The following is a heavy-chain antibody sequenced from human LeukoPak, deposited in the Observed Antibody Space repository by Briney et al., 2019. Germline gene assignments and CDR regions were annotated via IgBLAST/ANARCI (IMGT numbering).Heavy chain of an antibody. V-gene: IGHV4-34*01. Sequence: SETLSLTCAVYGVSFSGYYWSWIRQPPGKGLEWIGEINHSGSTNYNPSLKSRVTISVDTSKNQFSLKLSSVTAADTAVYYCARGEVLRYFDWLSARKRFDYWGQGTLVTVSS. CDR1: GVSFSGYY. D-gene: IGHD3-9*01. J-gene: IGHJ4*02. CDR2: INHSGST. CDR3: ARGEVLRYFDWLSARKRFDY.